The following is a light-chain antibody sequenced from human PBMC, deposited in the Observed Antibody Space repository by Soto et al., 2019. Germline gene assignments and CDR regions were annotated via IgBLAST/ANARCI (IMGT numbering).Light chain of an antibody. Sequence: QAVVTQPPSASRTPGQRVTISCSGSNSNIESNTVNWYQQLPGTAPKVLIYSNNQRPSGVPDRFSGSKSGTSASLAISGLQSEDDADYYCATWDDSLNGWVFGGGTKLTVL. CDR1: NSNIESNT. J-gene: IGLJ3*02. CDR3: ATWDDSLNGWV. CDR2: SNN. V-gene: IGLV1-44*01.